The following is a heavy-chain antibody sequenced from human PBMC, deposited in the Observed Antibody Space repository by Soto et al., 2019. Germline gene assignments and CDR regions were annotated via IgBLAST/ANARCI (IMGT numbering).Heavy chain of an antibody. D-gene: IGHD1-26*01. J-gene: IGHJ4*02. CDR1: GGSISSGGYY. Sequence: QVQLQESGPGLVKPSQTLSLTCTVSGGSISSGGYYWSWIRQHPGKGLEWIGYIYYSGSTYYNYYTPSLKSRFTISVDTSKHQFSLKLRSVTAADTAVYYCARTPLLWGQGTLVTVSS. CDR2: IYYSGST. CDR3: ARTPLL. V-gene: IGHV4-31*03.